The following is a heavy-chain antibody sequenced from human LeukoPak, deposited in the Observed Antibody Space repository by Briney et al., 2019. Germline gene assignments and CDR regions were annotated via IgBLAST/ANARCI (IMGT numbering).Heavy chain of an antibody. CDR1: GYTFTSYG. D-gene: IGHD3-16*02. CDR2: IIPIFGTA. J-gene: IGHJ4*02. V-gene: IGHV1-69*06. CDR3: ARGSFLITFGGLIV. Sequence: SVKVSCKASGYTFTSYGISWVRQAPGQGLEWMGGIIPIFGTANYAQKFQGRVTITADKSTSTAYMELSSLRAEDTAVYYCARGSFLITFGGLIVWGQGTLVTVSS.